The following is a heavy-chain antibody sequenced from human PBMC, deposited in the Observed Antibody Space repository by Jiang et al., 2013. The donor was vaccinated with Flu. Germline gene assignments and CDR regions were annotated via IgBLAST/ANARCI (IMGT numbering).Heavy chain of an antibody. V-gene: IGHV4-59*08. Sequence: LLKPSETLSLTCTVSGGSISSYYWSWIRQPPGKGLEWIGYIYYSGSTNYNPSLKSRVTISVDTSKNQFSLKLSSVTAADTAVYYCARQTGPYYDSSGYYLPNAFDIWGQGTLVTVSS. J-gene: IGHJ4*02. CDR2: IYYSGST. CDR1: GGSISSYY. CDR3: ARQTGPYYDSSGYYLPNAFDI. D-gene: IGHD3-22*01.